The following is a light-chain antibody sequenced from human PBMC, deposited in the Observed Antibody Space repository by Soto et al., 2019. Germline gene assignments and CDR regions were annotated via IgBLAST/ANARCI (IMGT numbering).Light chain of an antibody. Sequence: QSALTQPASVSGSPGQSITLSCTGTSRDVGGYNFVSWYQQHPGKAPKLIIYEVSHRPSGVSNRFSGSKSGNTASLTISGLQAEDEADYYCNSYTSSSARVFGGGTKLTVL. CDR3: NSYTSSSARV. J-gene: IGLJ3*02. CDR2: EVS. CDR1: SRDVGGYNF. V-gene: IGLV2-14*01.